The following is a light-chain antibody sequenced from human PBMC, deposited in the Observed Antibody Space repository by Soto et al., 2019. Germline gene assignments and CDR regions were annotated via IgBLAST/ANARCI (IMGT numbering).Light chain of an antibody. Sequence: DIVMTQYPLSLPVTPGEPASISCRSSQSLLHSNGYNYLDWYLQKPGQSPQLLIFLGSNRASGVPDRFSGSGSGTDFTLKISRVEAEDVGVYYCMQALQTPPWTFGQGTKVETK. CDR3: MQALQTPPWT. CDR1: QSLLHSNGYNY. V-gene: IGKV2-28*01. CDR2: LGS. J-gene: IGKJ1*01.